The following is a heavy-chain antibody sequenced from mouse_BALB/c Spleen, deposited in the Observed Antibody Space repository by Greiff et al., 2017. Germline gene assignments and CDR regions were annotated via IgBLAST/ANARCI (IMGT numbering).Heavy chain of an antibody. D-gene: IGHD1-1*01. Sequence: VQLQQSGPELVKPGASVKMSCKASGYTFNSYVMHWVKQKPGQGLEWIGYINPYTDGTKYNEKFKGKATLTSDKSSSTAYMELRSLTSEDSAVYYCARGDYYGSMYYFDYWGQGTTLTVSS. V-gene: IGHV1-14*01. CDR2: INPYTDGT. CDR1: GYTFNSYV. CDR3: ARGDYYGSMYYFDY. J-gene: IGHJ2*01.